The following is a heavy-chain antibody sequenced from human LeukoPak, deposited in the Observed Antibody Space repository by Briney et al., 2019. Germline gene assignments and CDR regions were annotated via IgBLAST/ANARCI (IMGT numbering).Heavy chain of an antibody. CDR1: GFTFSSYS. CDR3: ARDSYPYGMDV. V-gene: IGHV3-21*01. J-gene: IGHJ6*02. Sequence: GGSLRLSCAASGFTFSSYSMNWVRQAPGKGLEWVSSISSSSSYIYYADSVKGRFTISRDNAKISLYLQMNSLRAEDTAVYYCARDSYPYGMDVWGQGTTVTVSS. D-gene: IGHD2-2*01. CDR2: ISSSSSYI.